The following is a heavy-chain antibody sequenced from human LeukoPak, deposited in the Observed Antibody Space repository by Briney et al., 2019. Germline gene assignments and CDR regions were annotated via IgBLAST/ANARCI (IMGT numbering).Heavy chain of an antibody. CDR1: GFTFDYYA. Sequence: GGSLRLSCAASGFTFDYYAMHWVRQAPGKGLEWVSGLSWNSTNIDYADSVKGRFTISRDNSKNTLYLQMNSLRAEDTAVYYCAKLLTNWDRAIDYWGQGTLVTVSS. D-gene: IGHD7-27*01. CDR3: AKLLTNWDRAIDY. V-gene: IGHV3-9*01. CDR2: LSWNSTNI. J-gene: IGHJ4*02.